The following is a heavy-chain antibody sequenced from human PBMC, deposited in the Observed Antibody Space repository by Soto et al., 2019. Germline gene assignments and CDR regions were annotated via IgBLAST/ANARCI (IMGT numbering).Heavy chain of an antibody. CDR1: GFTFSSYA. V-gene: IGHV3-23*01. Sequence: GGSLRLSCAASGFTFSSYAMSWVRQAPWKGLEWVSAISGSGGSTYYADSVKGRFTISRDNSKNTLYLQMNSLRAEDTAVYYCARELVGRYYYDSSGYYPDDAFDIWGQGTMVTVSS. J-gene: IGHJ3*02. CDR2: ISGSGGST. CDR3: ARELVGRYYYDSSGYYPDDAFDI. D-gene: IGHD3-22*01.